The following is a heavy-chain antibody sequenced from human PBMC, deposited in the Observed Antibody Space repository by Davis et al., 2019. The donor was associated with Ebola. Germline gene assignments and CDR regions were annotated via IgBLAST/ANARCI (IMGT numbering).Heavy chain of an antibody. J-gene: IGHJ4*02. D-gene: IGHD6-13*01. Sequence: GGSLRLSCAASEYTLRSYGMHWVRQAPGKGLEWVAVIWYDGSNKYYADSVKGRFTISRDNSKNTLYLQMNSLRAEDTAVYYCARCTGYSSSWLDYWGQGTLVTVSS. CDR1: EYTLRSYG. CDR2: IWYDGSNK. CDR3: ARCTGYSSSWLDY. V-gene: IGHV3-33*01.